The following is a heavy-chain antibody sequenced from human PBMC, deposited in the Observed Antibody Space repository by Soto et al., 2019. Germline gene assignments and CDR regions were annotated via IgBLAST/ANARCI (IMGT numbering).Heavy chain of an antibody. V-gene: IGHV3-30*18. CDR3: AKDWGIAVAAH. D-gene: IGHD6-19*01. CDR1: GFTFSSTG. CDR2: ISHDGGNK. Sequence: QVQLVESGGGVVQPGGALRLSCAASGFTFSSTGMHWVHQAPGKGLEWVAVISHDGGNKYDGDSVKGRFTISRDNSKNTLYLQMNSLRADDTAVYYCAKDWGIAVAAHWGQGTLVTVSS. J-gene: IGHJ4*02.